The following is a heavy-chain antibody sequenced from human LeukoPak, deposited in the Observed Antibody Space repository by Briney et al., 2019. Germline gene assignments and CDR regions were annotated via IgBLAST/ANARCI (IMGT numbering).Heavy chain of an antibody. J-gene: IGHJ4*02. D-gene: IGHD3-16*01. CDR1: GFTFSSYS. CDR3: ARVNDYVWGRKGYFDY. Sequence: GGSLRLSCAASGFTFSSYSMNWVRQAPGKGLEWVSYISSSSSTIYYADSVKGRFTISRDNAKNSLYLQMNSLRDEDTAVYYCARVNDYVWGRKGYFDYWGQGTLVTVSS. V-gene: IGHV3-48*02. CDR2: ISSSSSTI.